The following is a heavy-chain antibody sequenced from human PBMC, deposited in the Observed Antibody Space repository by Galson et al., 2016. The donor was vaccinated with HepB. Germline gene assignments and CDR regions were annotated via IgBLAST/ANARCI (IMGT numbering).Heavy chain of an antibody. J-gene: IGHJ6*02. CDR2: IHSGGAT. V-gene: IGHV3-53*01. Sequence: KGLEWVSVIHSGGATYYAGSVVGRFSISRDNSKNTMDLHTSGLRAEDTAVYYCARSLGSTTNYGLDVWGQGTAVSVS. D-gene: IGHD1-26*01. CDR3: ARSLGSTTNYGLDV.